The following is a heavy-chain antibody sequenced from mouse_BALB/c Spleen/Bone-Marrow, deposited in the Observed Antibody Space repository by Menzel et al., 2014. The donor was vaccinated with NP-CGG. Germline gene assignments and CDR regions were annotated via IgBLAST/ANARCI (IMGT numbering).Heavy chain of an antibody. J-gene: IGHJ4*01. CDR2: ISYSGST. V-gene: IGHV3-8*02. CDR3: ASYYYGSSYAMDY. Sequence: AQLQQSGPSLVKPSQTLSLSCSVTGDSITSGYWNWIRKFPGNKLEYMGYISYSGSTYYNPSLQSRITITRDTSNNQYYLQLNSVTTEDTATYYCASYYYGSSYAMDYWGQGTSVTVSS. CDR1: GDSITSGY. D-gene: IGHD1-1*01.